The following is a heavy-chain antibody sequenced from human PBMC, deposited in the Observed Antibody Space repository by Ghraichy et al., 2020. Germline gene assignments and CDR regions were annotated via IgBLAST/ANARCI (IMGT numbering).Heavy chain of an antibody. V-gene: IGHV4-38-2*02. D-gene: IGHD6-25*01. CDR2: ISHSGTT. CDR1: GYSISSGDF. J-gene: IGHJ4*02. CDR3: VRDQGGGVAAE. Sequence: SETLSLTCGVSGYSISSGDFWGWIRQAPGKGLEWIGTISHSGTTYYSPSFKSRVAISLDTSKNQFSLKVTSVTAPDTAVYYCVRDQGGGVAAEWGQGTLVTVSS.